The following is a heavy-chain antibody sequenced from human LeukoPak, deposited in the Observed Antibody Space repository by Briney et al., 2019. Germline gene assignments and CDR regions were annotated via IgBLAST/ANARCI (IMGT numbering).Heavy chain of an antibody. V-gene: IGHV4-59*01. J-gene: IGHJ4*02. D-gene: IGHD6-19*01. CDR3: AREGSGHTVYDY. Sequence: SETLSLTCAVYGGSFSGYYWSWIRQPPGKGLEWIGYIYYSGSTNYNPSLKSRVTISVDTSKNQFSLKLSSVTAADTAVYYCAREGSGHTVYDYWGQGTLVTVSS. CDR1: GGSFSGYY. CDR2: IYYSGST.